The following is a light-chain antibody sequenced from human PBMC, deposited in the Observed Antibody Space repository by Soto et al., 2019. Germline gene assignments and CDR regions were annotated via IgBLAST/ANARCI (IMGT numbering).Light chain of an antibody. V-gene: IGKV3-15*01. CDR2: GAS. Sequence: EIVMTQSPASLSVSPGERATLSCRASQSVSSNLVWYQQKPGQAPRLVIYGASTRATGIPARFSGSGSGTEFPLTISSLQSEDFAVYYCEQYNNWPPWTFGQGTKVEIK. CDR1: QSVSSN. CDR3: EQYNNWPPWT. J-gene: IGKJ1*01.